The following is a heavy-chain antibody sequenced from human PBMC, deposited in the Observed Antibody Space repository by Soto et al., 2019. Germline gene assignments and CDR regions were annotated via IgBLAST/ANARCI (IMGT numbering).Heavy chain of an antibody. CDR1: GFTFSSYG. CDR3: ARADDSSGYYFKYYYGMDV. V-gene: IGHV3-33*01. J-gene: IGHJ6*02. Sequence: RLSCAASGFTFSSYGMHWVHQAPGKGLEWVAVIWYDGSNKYYADSVKGRFTISRDNSKNTLYLQMNSLRAEDTAVYYCARADDSSGYYFKYYYGMDVWGQGXTVTVYS. CDR2: IWYDGSNK. D-gene: IGHD3-22*01.